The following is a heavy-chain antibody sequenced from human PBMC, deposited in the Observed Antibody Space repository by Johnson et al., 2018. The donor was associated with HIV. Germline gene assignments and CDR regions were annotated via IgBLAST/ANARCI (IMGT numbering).Heavy chain of an antibody. CDR2: IAATGDT. CDR3: ARGSYDGDAFDL. D-gene: IGHD1-26*01. Sequence: RQTAGRRLEWVSGIAATGDTYYPGSVKGRFTVSRENARNSLYLQLNSLRAGDSALYYCARGSYDGDAFDLWGQGTMVTVSS. V-gene: IGHV3-13*01. J-gene: IGHJ3*01.